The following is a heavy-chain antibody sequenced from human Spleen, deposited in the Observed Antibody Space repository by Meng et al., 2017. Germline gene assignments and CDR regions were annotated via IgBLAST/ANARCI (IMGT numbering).Heavy chain of an antibody. CDR3: VRSSGWVRTGFDP. J-gene: IGHJ5*02. CDR1: GGSISTSGYY. Sequence: QPQLQESGPGLVKPSEALSLTCSFSGGSISTSGYYWGWIRQPPGKGLEWIGSIGHSGITYYTPSLKSRVPVSIDTSKSQFSLKLTSVTAADTAVYYCVRSSGWVRTGFDPWGQGTLVTVSS. D-gene: IGHD6-19*01. CDR2: IGHSGIT. V-gene: IGHV4-39*01.